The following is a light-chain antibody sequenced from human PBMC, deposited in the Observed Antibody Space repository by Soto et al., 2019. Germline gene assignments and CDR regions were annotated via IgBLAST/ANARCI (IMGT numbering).Light chain of an antibody. Sequence: EVVMTQSPVTLSVSPGETATLSCRASQGVNSNLAWYQQKPGQAPRLLVFGVSTRATGIPARFSGSGSGTEFTLTISSLQSEDFAVYYCQQYNKWPLAFGQGTKVEI. V-gene: IGKV3-15*01. CDR3: QQYNKWPLA. CDR2: GVS. J-gene: IGKJ1*01. CDR1: QGVNSN.